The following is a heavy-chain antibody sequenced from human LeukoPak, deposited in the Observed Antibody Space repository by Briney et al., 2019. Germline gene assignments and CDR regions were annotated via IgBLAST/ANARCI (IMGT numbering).Heavy chain of an antibody. D-gene: IGHD3-16*01. CDR1: GYTFTSYG. J-gene: IGHJ5*02. CDR2: ISGYNVNT. V-gene: IGHV1-18*01. Sequence: ASVKVSCKASGYTFTSYGISWVRQVPGQGLEWMGWISGYNVNTKYVQKLQGRVTMTTDTCTSTAYMDLRSLRSDDTAVYYCARASLGPGDWFDPWGQGTLVTVPS. CDR3: ARASLGPGDWFDP.